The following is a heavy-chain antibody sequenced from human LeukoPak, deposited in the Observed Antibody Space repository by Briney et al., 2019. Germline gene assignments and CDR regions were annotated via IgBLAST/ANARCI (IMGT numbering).Heavy chain of an antibody. CDR1: GFTVSSNY. CDR2: IYSGGST. CDR3: AIDSSGYYAY. Sequence: PGGSLSLSCAASGFTVSSNYMSWVRQAPGKGLEWVSVIYSGGSTYYADSVKGRFTISRDNSKNTLYLQMNSLRAEDTAVYYCAIDSSGYYAYWGQGTLVTVSS. V-gene: IGHV3-53*01. D-gene: IGHD3-22*01. J-gene: IGHJ4*02.